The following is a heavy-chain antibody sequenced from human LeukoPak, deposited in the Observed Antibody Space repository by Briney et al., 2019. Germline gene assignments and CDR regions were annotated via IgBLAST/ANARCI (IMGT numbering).Heavy chain of an antibody. CDR2: IIGSGGST. V-gene: IGHV3-23*01. J-gene: IGHJ4*02. Sequence: PGGSLRLSCAASEFSFSNYAMTWVRQAPGKGLEWVSSIIGSGGSTYYADSVKGRFTISRDNSKNTLYLQMSSLRAEDTAVYYCAKSLAAAGRMYFDYWGQGTLVTVSS. CDR1: EFSFSNYA. CDR3: AKSLAAAGRMYFDY. D-gene: IGHD6-13*01.